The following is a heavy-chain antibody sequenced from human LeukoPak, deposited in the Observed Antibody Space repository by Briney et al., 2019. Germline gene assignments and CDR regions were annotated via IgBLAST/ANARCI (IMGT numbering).Heavy chain of an antibody. V-gene: IGHV3-30-3*01. Sequence: PGGSLRLSCAASGFTFSSYAMHWVRQAPGTGLEWVAVISYDGSNKYYADSAKGRCTISRDNSKNTLYLQMNSLRAEDTAVYYCAREHGNSGYDTNWFDPWGQGTLVTVSS. CDR2: ISYDGSNK. J-gene: IGHJ5*02. D-gene: IGHD5-12*01. CDR3: AREHGNSGYDTNWFDP. CDR1: GFTFSSYA.